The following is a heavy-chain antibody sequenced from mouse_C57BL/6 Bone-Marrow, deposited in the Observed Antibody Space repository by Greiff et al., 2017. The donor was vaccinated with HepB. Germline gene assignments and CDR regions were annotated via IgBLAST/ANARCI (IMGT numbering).Heavy chain of an antibody. D-gene: IGHD1-1*01. CDR2: IHPNSGST. V-gene: IGHV1-64*01. CDR3: ARGDYYGSSGAMDY. CDR1: GYTFTSYW. J-gene: IGHJ4*01. Sequence: QVQLQQPGAELVKPGASVKLSCKASGYTFTSYWMHWVKQRPGQGLEWIGMIHPNSGSTNYNEKFKSKATLTVDKSSSTAYMQLSSLTSEDSAVYYCARGDYYGSSGAMDYWGQGTSGTVSS.